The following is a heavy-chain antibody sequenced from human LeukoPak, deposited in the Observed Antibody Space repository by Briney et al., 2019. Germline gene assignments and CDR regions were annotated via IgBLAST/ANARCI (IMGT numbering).Heavy chain of an antibody. CDR2: IHHSGRT. Sequence: PSQTLSLPCALYGGSFSCYYWSWIRQPPGKGLEWNGEIHHSGRTNYNPSLKSRVTISVDTSKNQFTLKLSSVTAADTAVYCCARGDDPHGSGSTHYYYYEMYVEDRGKTATVS. D-gene: IGHD3-10*01. CDR1: GGSFSCYY. J-gene: IGHJ6*03. CDR3: ARGDDPHGSGSTHYYYYEMYV. V-gene: IGHV4-34*01.